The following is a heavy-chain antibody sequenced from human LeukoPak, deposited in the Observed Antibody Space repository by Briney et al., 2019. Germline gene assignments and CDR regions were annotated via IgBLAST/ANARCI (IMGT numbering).Heavy chain of an antibody. Sequence: GGSLRLSCAATGFTFSSFGMHWVRQAPGKGLEWVAVIWYDGSNKYYADSVKGRFTISRDNSKNTLYLQMNSLRAEDTAVYYCARDGDITPTDVWGQGTTVTVSS. CDR1: GFTFSSFG. CDR2: IWYDGSNK. V-gene: IGHV3-33*01. CDR3: ARDGDITPTDV. D-gene: IGHD2-15*01. J-gene: IGHJ6*02.